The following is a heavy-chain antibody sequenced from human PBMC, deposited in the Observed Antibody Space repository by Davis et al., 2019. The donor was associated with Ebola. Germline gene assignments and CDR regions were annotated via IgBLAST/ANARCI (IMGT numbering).Heavy chain of an antibody. Sequence: GESLKISCAASGFTFSTYGMHWVRQAPGKGLEWVSYISSSSSTIYYADSVKGRFTISRDNAKNSLYLQMNSLRDEDTAVYYCAGVGATPYWGQGTLVTVSS. J-gene: IGHJ4*02. CDR3: AGVGATPY. D-gene: IGHD1-26*01. CDR2: ISSSSSTI. CDR1: GFTFSTYG. V-gene: IGHV3-48*02.